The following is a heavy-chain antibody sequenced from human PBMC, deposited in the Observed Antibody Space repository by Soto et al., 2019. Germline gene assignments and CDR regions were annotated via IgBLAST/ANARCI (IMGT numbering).Heavy chain of an antibody. CDR1: GFTFSSYA. V-gene: IGHV3-23*01. Sequence: EVQLLESGGGLVQPGGSLRLSCAASGFTFSSYAMSWVRQAPGKGLEWVSAISGSGGSTYYADSVKGRFTISRDNSTNTLYLQMNSLRAEDTAVYYCAIYKQSPLRYYYDSSGTNDYWCQGPLVTVSS. CDR3: AIYKQSPLRYYYDSSGTNDY. CDR2: ISGSGGST. D-gene: IGHD3-22*01. J-gene: IGHJ4*02.